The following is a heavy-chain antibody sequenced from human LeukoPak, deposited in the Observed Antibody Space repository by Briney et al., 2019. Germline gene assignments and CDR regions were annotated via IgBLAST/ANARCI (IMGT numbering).Heavy chain of an antibody. Sequence: SQTLSLTCAISGDSVSSNSAGWNWIRQSPSRGLEGLGRTFYRSKWYNDYAVSVKSRITINPDTSKNQFSLQLNSVTPEDTAVYYCGRVGSGDRRYFDSWGQGTLVTVSS. CDR3: GRVGSGDRRYFDS. V-gene: IGHV6-1*01. D-gene: IGHD7-27*01. CDR2: TFYRSKWYN. J-gene: IGHJ4*02. CDR1: GDSVSSNSAG.